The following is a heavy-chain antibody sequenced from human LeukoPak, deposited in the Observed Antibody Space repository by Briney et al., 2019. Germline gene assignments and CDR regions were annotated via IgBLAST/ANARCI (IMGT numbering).Heavy chain of an antibody. Sequence: ASVKVSCKVSGYTLTELSMHWVRQAPGKGLEWMGGFDPEDGETIYAQKFQGRVTMTEDTSTDTAYMELSSLRSEDTAVYYCATDRGYSDHDAFDIWGQGTMVTVSS. D-gene: IGHD5-18*01. CDR1: GYTLTELS. CDR2: FDPEDGET. J-gene: IGHJ3*02. V-gene: IGHV1-24*01. CDR3: ATDRGYSDHDAFDI.